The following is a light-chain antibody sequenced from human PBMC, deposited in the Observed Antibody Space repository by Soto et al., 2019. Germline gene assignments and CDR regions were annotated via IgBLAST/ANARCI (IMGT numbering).Light chain of an antibody. CDR1: QSISAY. CDR2: AAS. J-gene: IGKJ4*01. V-gene: IGKV1-39*01. CDR3: QQSYNTPRT. Sequence: DIQMTQSPSSLSASVGDRVTITCRASQSISAYLNWYQQKPGKAPNLLIYAASSLQSGVPSRFSASGSGTDFTLTITNQQPEDLATYYCQQSYNTPRTFGGGTKVEIK.